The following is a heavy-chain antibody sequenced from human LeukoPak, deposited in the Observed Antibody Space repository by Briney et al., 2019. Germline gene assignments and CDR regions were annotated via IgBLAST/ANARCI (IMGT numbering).Heavy chain of an antibody. D-gene: IGHD6-19*01. V-gene: IGHV3-23*01. CDR2: ISGSGGST. CDR3: AKDQGQWLVNDAFDI. CDR1: GFTFSSYA. J-gene: IGHJ3*02. Sequence: GGSLRLSCAASGFTFSSYAMSWVRQAPGKGLEWVSAISGSGGSTYYADSVRGRFTISRDNSKNTLYLQMNSLRAEDTAVYYCAKDQGQWLVNDAFDIWGQGTMVTVSS.